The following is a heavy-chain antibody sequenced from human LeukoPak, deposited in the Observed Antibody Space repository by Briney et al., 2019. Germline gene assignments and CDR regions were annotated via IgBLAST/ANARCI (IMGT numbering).Heavy chain of an antibody. J-gene: IGHJ6*02. CDR2: IKQDGSEK. CDR3: ARGYSYGDRRMDV. V-gene: IGHV3-7*03. D-gene: IGHD5-18*01. CDR1: GFTFRSYW. Sequence: GGALRLSCAAYGFTFRSYWMSWVRQAPGKGLEWVANIKQDGSEKYYVDSVKGRFTISRDNAKNSLYLQMNSLRAEDTAVYYCARGYSYGDRRMDVWGQGTTVTVSS.